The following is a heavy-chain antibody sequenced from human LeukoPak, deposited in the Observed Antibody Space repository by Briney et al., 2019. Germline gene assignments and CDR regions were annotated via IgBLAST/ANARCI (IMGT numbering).Heavy chain of an antibody. CDR2: INHSGST. CDR3: ARVRITMVRGVIIKSFDP. D-gene: IGHD3-10*01. J-gene: IGHJ5*02. CDR1: GGSFSGYY. Sequence: SETLSLTCAVYGGSFSGYYWSWIRPPPGKGLEWIGEINHSGSTNYNPSLKSRVAISVDTSKNQFSLKLSSVTAADTAVYYCARVRITMVRGVIIKSFDPWGQGTLVTVSS. V-gene: IGHV4-34*01.